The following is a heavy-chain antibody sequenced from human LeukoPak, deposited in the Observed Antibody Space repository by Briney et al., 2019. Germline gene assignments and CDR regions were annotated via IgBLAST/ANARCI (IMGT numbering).Heavy chain of an antibody. Sequence: GGSLRLSCAASGFTVSSNYMSWVRQAPGKGLEWVSVIYSGGSTYYADSVKGRFTISRDNSKNTLYLQMNSLRAEDTAVYYCARALGYCTNGVCPGEKVACYFDYWGQGTLVTVSS. V-gene: IGHV3-53*01. J-gene: IGHJ4*02. CDR1: GFTVSSNY. CDR2: IYSGGST. D-gene: IGHD2-8*01. CDR3: ARALGYCTNGVCPGEKVACYFDY.